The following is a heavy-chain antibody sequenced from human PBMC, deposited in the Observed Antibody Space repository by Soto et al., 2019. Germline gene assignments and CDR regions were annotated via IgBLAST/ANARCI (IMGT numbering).Heavy chain of an antibody. CDR2: IIPILGIA. J-gene: IGHJ3*02. V-gene: IGHV1-69*02. CDR3: ASDSRYCSSTSCYAYHDAFDI. Sequence: LVKVSCKASGGTFSSYTISWVRQAPGQGLEWMGRIIPILGIANYAQKFQGRVTITADKSTSTAYMELSSLRSEDTAVYYCASDSRYCSSTSCYAYHDAFDIWGQGTMVTVSS. D-gene: IGHD2-2*01. CDR1: GGTFSSYT.